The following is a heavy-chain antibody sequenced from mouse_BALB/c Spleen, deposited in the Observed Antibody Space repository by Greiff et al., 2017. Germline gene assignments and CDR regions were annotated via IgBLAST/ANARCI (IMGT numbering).Heavy chain of an antibody. J-gene: IGHJ4*01. D-gene: IGHD1-1*01. V-gene: IGHV7-3*02. Sequence: EVMLVESGGGLVQPGGSLRLSCATSGFTFTDYYMSWVRQPPGKALEWLGFIRNKANGYTTEYSASVKGRFTISRDNSQSILYLQMNTLRAEDSATYYCAGTLRAMDYWGQGTSVTVSS. CDR2: IRNKANGYTT. CDR1: GFTFTDYY. CDR3: AGTLRAMDY.